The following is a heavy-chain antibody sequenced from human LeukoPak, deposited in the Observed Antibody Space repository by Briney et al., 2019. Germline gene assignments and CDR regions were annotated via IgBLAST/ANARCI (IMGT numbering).Heavy chain of an antibody. V-gene: IGHV3-74*01. CDR1: GFTFSSYW. CDR3: ARVGDSSGYLIQYFEY. D-gene: IGHD3-22*01. Sequence: GGSLRLSCAASGFTFSSYWMHWVRQAPGKGLVWVSRINSDGSSTSYADSVKGRFTISRDNAKNTLYLQMNSLRAEDTAVYYCARVGDSSGYLIQYFEYWGQGTLVTVSS. CDR2: INSDGSST. J-gene: IGHJ4*02.